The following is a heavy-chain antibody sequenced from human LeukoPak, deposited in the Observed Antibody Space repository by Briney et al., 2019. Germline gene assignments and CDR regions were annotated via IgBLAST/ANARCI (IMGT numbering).Heavy chain of an antibody. CDR3: ARKEDGQQLGSLDY. Sequence: ESSETLSLTCAVYGGSFSGYYWSWIRQPPGKGLEWIGEINHSGSTNYNPSLKSRVTISVDTSKNQFSLKLSSVTAADTAVYYCARKEDGQQLGSLDYWGQGTLVTVSS. CDR1: GGSFSGYY. J-gene: IGHJ4*02. D-gene: IGHD6-13*01. V-gene: IGHV4-34*01. CDR2: INHSGST.